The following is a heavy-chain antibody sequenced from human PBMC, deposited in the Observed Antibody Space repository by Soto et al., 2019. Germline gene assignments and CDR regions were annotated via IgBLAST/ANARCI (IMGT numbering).Heavy chain of an antibody. CDR1: GFAFSNYD. J-gene: IGHJ3*02. CDR3: AYSSGWMEAFDI. CDR2: ISRSADST. V-gene: IGHV3-23*01. Sequence: EVQLLESGGDLVQPGGSLRLSCAASGFAFSNYDMSWVRQAPGKGLEWVSAISRSADSTYYADSVKGRFTISRDNSKNTLYVQMNSLRADDTAVYYCAYSSGWMEAFDIWGQGTMVTVSA. D-gene: IGHD6-19*01.